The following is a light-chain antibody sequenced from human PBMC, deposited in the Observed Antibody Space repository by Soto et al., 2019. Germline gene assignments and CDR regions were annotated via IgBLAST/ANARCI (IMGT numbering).Light chain of an antibody. Sequence: IVMTQSPATLSVSPGETATLSCRASHSIISTYLAWFQLKPGLAPRLLIYGSSNRATGIPDRFSGSGSGTDFTLTISRLEPEDFAVYYCQQYGNSYTFGQGTKLEVK. J-gene: IGKJ2*01. CDR2: GSS. CDR3: QQYGNSYT. CDR1: HSIISTY. V-gene: IGKV3-20*01.